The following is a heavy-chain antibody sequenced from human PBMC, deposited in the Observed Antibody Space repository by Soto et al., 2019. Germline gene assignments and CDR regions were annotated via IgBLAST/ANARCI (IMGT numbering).Heavy chain of an antibody. J-gene: IGHJ4*02. Sequence: LRLSCAASGFTFGTYAMNWVRQAPGKGLEWISAISGSGGSTHYADSLKGRFTISRDNSKNTLYLQMNSLRAEDTAVYYCAKGEAYYYDTSAYFAYWGQGTLVTVSS. CDR3: AKGEAYYYDTSAYFAY. D-gene: IGHD3-22*01. CDR1: GFTFGTYA. CDR2: ISGSGGST. V-gene: IGHV3-23*01.